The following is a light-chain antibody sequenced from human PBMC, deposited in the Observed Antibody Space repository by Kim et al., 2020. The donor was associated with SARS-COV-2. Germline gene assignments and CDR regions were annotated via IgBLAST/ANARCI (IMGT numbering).Light chain of an antibody. V-gene: IGKV4-1*01. CDR1: QSVLYRANNKNY. Sequence: DIVMTQSPDSLAVSLGARATITCKSSQSVLYRANNKNYLAWYQQKPGQPPKLLIYWASTRESGVPDRFSGSGSGTDFTLTSSSLQAEDVAVYYCQQYYSTPYTFGQGTKL. CDR3: QQYYSTPYT. CDR2: WAS. J-gene: IGKJ2*01.